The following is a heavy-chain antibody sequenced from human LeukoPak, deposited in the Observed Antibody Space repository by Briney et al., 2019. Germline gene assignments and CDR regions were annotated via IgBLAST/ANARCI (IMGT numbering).Heavy chain of an antibody. V-gene: IGHV1-2*04. CDR1: GYTFTDYY. J-gene: IGHJ2*01. D-gene: IGHD3-22*01. Sequence: GTSVDVSCKASGYTFTDYYMNWVRQAPGQGLEWMGWINPNSGDTNYAQKFQGWVTMTRDTSITTAYMELSSLRSDDTAIYYCARGSGNYYLYFDLWGRGTLVTVSS. CDR3: ARGSGNYYLYFDL. CDR2: INPNSGDT.